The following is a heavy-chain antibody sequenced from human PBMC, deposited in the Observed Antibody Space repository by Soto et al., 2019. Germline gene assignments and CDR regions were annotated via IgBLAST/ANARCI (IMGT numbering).Heavy chain of an antibody. D-gene: IGHD5-12*01. Sequence: GGSLRLSCAASGFTFSSYAMSWVRQAPGKGLEWVSAISGSGGSTYYAASVKGRFTISRDNSKNTPYLQMNSLRAEDTAVYYCAKDKPVATRIRDYFDYWGQGTLVTVSS. CDR2: ISGSGGST. J-gene: IGHJ4*02. CDR1: GFTFSSYA. V-gene: IGHV3-23*01. CDR3: AKDKPVATRIRDYFDY.